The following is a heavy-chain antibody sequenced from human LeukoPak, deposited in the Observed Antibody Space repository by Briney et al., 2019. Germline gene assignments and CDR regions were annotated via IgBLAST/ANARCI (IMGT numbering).Heavy chain of an antibody. CDR1: GGSISSGDYY. V-gene: IGHV4-30-4*08. D-gene: IGHD2-15*01. CDR2: IYYSGST. CDR3: ARVYAPLFGGGYFDY. J-gene: IGHJ4*02. Sequence: SQTLSLTCTVSGGSISSGDYYWSWIRQPPGKGLEWTGYIYYSGSTYYNPSLKSRITISVDTSKNQFSLKLSSVTAADTAVYYCARVYAPLFGGGYFDYWGQGTLVTVSS.